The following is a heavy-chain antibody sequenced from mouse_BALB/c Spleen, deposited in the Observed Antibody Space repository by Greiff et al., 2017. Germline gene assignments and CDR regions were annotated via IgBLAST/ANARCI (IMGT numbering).Heavy chain of an antibody. V-gene: IGHV3-6*02. J-gene: IGHJ2*01. Sequence: DVKLQESGPGLVKPSQSLSLTCSVTGYSITSGYYWNWIRQFPGNKLEWMGYISYDGSNNYNPSLKNRISITRDTSKNQFFLKLNSVTTEDTATYYCAREESITTVVATRYFDYWGQGTTLTVSS. CDR3: AREESITTVVATRYFDY. D-gene: IGHD1-1*01. CDR1: GYSITSGYY. CDR2: ISYDGSN.